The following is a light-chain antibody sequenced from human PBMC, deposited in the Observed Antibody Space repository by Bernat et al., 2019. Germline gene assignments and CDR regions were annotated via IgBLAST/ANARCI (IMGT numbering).Light chain of an antibody. CDR1: QSVSSSY. CDR3: QQYGSSPWT. V-gene: IGKV3-20*01. Sequence: EIVLTQSPGTLSLFPGERATLSCRASQSVSSSYLSWYQQKPGQAPRLPIYDASSRASGIPDRFSGSGSGTDFTLTISRLEPEDFSVYYCQQYGSSPWTFGQGTKVEIK. J-gene: IGKJ1*01. CDR2: DAS.